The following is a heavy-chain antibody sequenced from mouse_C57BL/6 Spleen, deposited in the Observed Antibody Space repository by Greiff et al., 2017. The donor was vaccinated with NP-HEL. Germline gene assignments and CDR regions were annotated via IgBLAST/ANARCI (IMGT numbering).Heavy chain of an antibody. CDR1: GYTFTDYY. V-gene: IGHV1-26*01. CDR3: ARSGLLRLGYFDY. J-gene: IGHJ2*01. Sequence: EVQLQQSGPELVKPGASVKISCKASGYTFTDYYMNWVKQSHGKSLDWLGDINPNNGGTSYNQTFKGKAPLTVDKSSSTAYMELRSLTSEDSAVYYCARSGLLRLGYFDYWGQGTTLTVSS. D-gene: IGHD1-2*01. CDR2: INPNNGGT.